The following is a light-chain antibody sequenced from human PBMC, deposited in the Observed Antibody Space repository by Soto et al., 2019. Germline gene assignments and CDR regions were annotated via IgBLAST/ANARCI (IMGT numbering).Light chain of an antibody. CDR2: DVS. J-gene: IGLJ3*02. CDR1: NSDIGGYNY. CDR3: CSYAGTYNFWV. V-gene: IGLV2-11*01. Sequence: QSALTQPRSASGSPGQSVTISCTGTNSDIGGYNYVSWYQQHPGKAPKVMIYDVSRRPSGVPDRFSGSKSGNTASLTISGLQAEDEADYYCCSYAGTYNFWVFGGGTKVTVL.